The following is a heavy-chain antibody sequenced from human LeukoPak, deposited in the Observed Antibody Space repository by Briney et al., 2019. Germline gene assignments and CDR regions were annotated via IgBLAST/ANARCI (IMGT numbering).Heavy chain of an antibody. CDR2: IGGDGGTT. CDR1: GFTLSTYD. D-gene: IGHD5-24*01. V-gene: IGHV3-23*01. J-gene: IGHJ2*01. Sequence: GGSLGLSCAASGFTLSTYDMSWVRQAPTKGLEWVSAIGGDGGTTYADSVKGRFTISRDNSKNTLYLQMNSLRAEDTAIYYCAKTIPYWYFDLWGHGTLVTVSS. CDR3: AKTIPYWYFDL.